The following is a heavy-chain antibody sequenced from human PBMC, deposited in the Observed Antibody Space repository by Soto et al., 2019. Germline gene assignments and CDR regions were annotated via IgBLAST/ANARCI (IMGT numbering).Heavy chain of an antibody. D-gene: IGHD3-10*01. CDR2: VNPILAMS. CDR1: GDTFSFYT. V-gene: IGHV1-69*02. Sequence: QVQLVQSGAEVKKPGSSVKVSCKASGDTFSFYTLNWIRQAPGQGFEWVGRVNPILAMSSSAHKFQGRVSXXXDXSPGTAYMELRSLRSDDTAVYYCATSYGSGSSPFDYWGQGTLVTVSS. CDR3: ATSYGSGSSPFDY. J-gene: IGHJ4*02.